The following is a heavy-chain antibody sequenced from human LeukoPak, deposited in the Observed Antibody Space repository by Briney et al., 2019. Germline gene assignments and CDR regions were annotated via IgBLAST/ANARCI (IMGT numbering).Heavy chain of an antibody. CDR2: ISGSVGST. CDR1: GFTLSSHA. CDR3: AKRSGWYLGDYYGMDV. Sequence: GGSLTLSCAASGFTLSSHAMSWVRQAPGEGLEWVSAISGSVGSTYYADSVKGRFTISRDNSKNTLYLQMNSLRAEDTAVYYCAKRSGWYLGDYYGMDVWGQGTTVTVSS. V-gene: IGHV3-23*01. D-gene: IGHD6-19*01. J-gene: IGHJ6*02.